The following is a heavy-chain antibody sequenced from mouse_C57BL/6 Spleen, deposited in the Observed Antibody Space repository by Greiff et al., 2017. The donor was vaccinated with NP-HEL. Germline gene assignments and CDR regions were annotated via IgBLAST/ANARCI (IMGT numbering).Heavy chain of an antibody. CDR3: ARGEDYYGSSPAWFAY. V-gene: IGHV1-76*01. Sequence: VKLVESGAELVRPGASVKLSCKASGYTFTDYYINWVKQRPGQGLEWIARIYPGSGNTYYNEKFKGKATLTAEKSSSTAYMQLSSLTSEDSAVYFCARGEDYYGSSPAWFAYWGQGTLVTVSA. D-gene: IGHD1-1*01. CDR1: GYTFTDYY. J-gene: IGHJ3*01. CDR2: IYPGSGNT.